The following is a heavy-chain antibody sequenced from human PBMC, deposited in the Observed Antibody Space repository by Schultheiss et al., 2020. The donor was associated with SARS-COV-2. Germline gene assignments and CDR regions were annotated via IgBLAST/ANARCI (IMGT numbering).Heavy chain of an antibody. Sequence: GGSLRLSCAASGFTFSSYWMHWVRQAPGKGLVWVSRINSDGSSTSYADSVKGRFTISRDNAKNTLYLQMNSLRAEDTAVYYCARDLGYCSGGSCAPFDYWGQGTLVTVSS. CDR1: GFTFSSYW. D-gene: IGHD2-15*01. CDR2: INSDGSST. CDR3: ARDLGYCSGGSCAPFDY. J-gene: IGHJ4*02. V-gene: IGHV3-74*01.